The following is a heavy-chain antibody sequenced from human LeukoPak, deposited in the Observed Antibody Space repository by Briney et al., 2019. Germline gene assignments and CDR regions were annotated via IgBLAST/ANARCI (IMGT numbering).Heavy chain of an antibody. CDR3: ARMTFGGMDL. J-gene: IGHJ6*04. CDR2: TRSKVNNHTT. V-gene: IGHV3-72*01. Sequence: PGGSLRLSCAASGITLSDQYMEWVRQTPGKGLEWVGRTRSKVNNHTTEYAASVKGRFTISRDDSNNSLYLQMNSLKTEDTAVYYCARMTFGGMDLWGKGTTVTVSS. D-gene: IGHD3-16*01. CDR1: GITLSDQY.